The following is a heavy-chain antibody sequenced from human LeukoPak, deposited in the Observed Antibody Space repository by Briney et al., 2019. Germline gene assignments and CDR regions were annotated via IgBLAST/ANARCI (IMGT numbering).Heavy chain of an antibody. D-gene: IGHD2-21*02. Sequence: GGSLRLSCAASGYTFSNYAMSWVRQAPGKGLEWVSAIGGGGVHTYYADSVKGRFTISRDQSKNTLNLQMTSLRAENTALYYCFQMALYRGGDCYFDYWGQGTLVTVSS. J-gene: IGHJ4*02. CDR2: IGGGGVHT. V-gene: IGHV3-23*01. CDR3: FQMALYRGGDCYFDY. CDR1: GYTFSNYA.